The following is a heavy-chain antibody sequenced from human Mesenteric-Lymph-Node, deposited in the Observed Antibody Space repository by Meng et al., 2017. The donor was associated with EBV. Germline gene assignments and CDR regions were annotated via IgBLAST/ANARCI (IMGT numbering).Heavy chain of an antibody. Sequence: QVQLQESGPGLVQPSQXLSPTCAVSGGSISSGGYYWSWIRQSPGKGLQWIGYIYYTGSAHYNPPLKSRVTISVDTSKNQFSLNLSSVTPADTAVYYCARVMDADSDFDYWGQGTLVTVSS. V-gene: IGHV4-30-4*01. D-gene: IGHD4-17*01. J-gene: IGHJ4*02. CDR1: GGSISSGGYY. CDR2: IYYTGSA. CDR3: ARVMDADSDFDY.